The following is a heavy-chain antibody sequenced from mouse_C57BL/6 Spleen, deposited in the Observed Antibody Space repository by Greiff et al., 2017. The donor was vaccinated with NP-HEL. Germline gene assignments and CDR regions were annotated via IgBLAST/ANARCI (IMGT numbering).Heavy chain of an antibody. CDR3: ATDGDYGRGAMDY. D-gene: IGHD2-13*01. CDR1: GFTFSDYG. CDR2: ISSGSSTI. V-gene: IGHV5-17*01. Sequence: DVKLVESGGGLVKPGGSLKLSCAASGFTFSDYGMHWVRQAPETGLEWVAYISSGSSTIYYADTVKGRFTISRDNAKNTLFLQMTSLRSEDTAMYYCATDGDYGRGAMDYWGQGTSVTVSS. J-gene: IGHJ4*01.